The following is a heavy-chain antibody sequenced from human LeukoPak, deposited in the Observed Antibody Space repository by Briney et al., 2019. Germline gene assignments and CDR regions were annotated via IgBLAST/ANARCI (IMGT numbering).Heavy chain of an antibody. V-gene: IGHV4-30-2*01. CDR2: IYHSGST. CDR1: GGSISSGGYS. CDR3: AREIVGVNWGGFNWFDP. J-gene: IGHJ5*02. D-gene: IGHD1-26*01. Sequence: KPSQTLSLTCAVSGGSISSGGYSWSWIRQPPGKGLEWIGYIYHSGSTYYNPSLKSRVTISVDTSKNQFSLKLSSVTAADTAVYYCAREIVGVNWGGFNWFDPWGQGTLVTVSS.